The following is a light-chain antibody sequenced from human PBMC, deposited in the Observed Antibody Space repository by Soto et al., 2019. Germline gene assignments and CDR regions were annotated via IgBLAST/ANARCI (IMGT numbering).Light chain of an antibody. Sequence: QSALTQPASVSGSPGQSITISCTGTSSDVGGYNYVSWYQQHPGKTPKRMIYDVSNRTSGVSNRFSGSKSGNTASLTISWLQAEDEADYYCSSYTSSSTRVVFGGGTKLTVL. J-gene: IGLJ2*01. CDR2: DVS. CDR3: SSYTSSSTRVV. V-gene: IGLV2-14*01. CDR1: SSDVGGYNY.